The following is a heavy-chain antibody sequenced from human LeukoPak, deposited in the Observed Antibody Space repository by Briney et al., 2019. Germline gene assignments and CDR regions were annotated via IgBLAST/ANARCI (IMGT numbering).Heavy chain of an antibody. V-gene: IGHV4-39*01. Sequence: SETLSLTCTVSGGSISSSSYYWGWIRQPPGKGLEWIGSIYYSGSTYYNPSLKSRVTISVDTSKNQFSLKLSPVTAADTAVYYCARPPLPAATGRDAFDIWGQGTMVTVSS. D-gene: IGHD2-2*01. CDR2: IYYSGST. CDR1: GGSISSSSYY. CDR3: ARPPLPAATGRDAFDI. J-gene: IGHJ3*02.